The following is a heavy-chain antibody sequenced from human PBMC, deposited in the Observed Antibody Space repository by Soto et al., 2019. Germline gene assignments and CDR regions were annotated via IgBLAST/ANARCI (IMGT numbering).Heavy chain of an antibody. V-gene: IGHV1-69*06. Sequence: QVQLVQSGAEVKKPGSSVKVSCKASGGTFSSCAISWVRQAPGQGLEWMGGIIPIFGTANYAQKFQGRVTITADKSTSTAYMELSSLRSDDTAVYYCAREGATGTTVGEWGQGTLVTVSS. D-gene: IGHD1-7*01. CDR2: IIPIFGTA. CDR3: AREGATGTTVGE. CDR1: GGTFSSCA. J-gene: IGHJ4*02.